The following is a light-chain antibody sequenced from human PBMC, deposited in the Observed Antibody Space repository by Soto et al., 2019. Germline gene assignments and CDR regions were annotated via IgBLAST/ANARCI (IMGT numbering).Light chain of an antibody. CDR3: QQYNDYWT. J-gene: IGKJ1*01. V-gene: IGKV1-5*01. CDR1: QSITTW. CDR2: DAS. Sequence: DSQMTQSPSTLSASVGDRVVITCRASQSITTWLAWYQQKPGKAPKLLIYDASSLESGVPSRFSGSGSGTEFTLTISSLQPDDFATYYCQQYNDYWTFGQGTKVDIK.